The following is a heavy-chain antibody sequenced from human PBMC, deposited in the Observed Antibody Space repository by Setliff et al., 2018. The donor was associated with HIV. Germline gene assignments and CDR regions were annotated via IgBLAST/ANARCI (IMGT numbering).Heavy chain of an antibody. D-gene: IGHD2-21*01. Sequence: SETLSLTCSVSGVSINRTDHYWGWIRQSPGKRLEWIGSVSQSGSTYYNPSLKSRITISVDRSKNLFSLKLISVTAADQGVYYCARVPVAGVNWFDPWGLRTLVTVS. CDR2: VSQSGST. CDR3: ARVPVAGVNWFDP. J-gene: IGHJ5*02. CDR1: GVSINRTDHY. V-gene: IGHV4-39*01.